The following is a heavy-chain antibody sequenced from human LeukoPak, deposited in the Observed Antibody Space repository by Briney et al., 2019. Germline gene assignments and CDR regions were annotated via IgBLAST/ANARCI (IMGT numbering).Heavy chain of an antibody. Sequence: PSETLSLTCAVCGGYFSGYYWSWIRQPPGKGLEWIGEINHSGSTNYNPSLKSRVTISVDTSKNQFSLKLSSVTAADTAVYYCARRPLETFSITIFGVVIKSWFDPWGQGTLVTVSS. J-gene: IGHJ5*02. CDR1: GGYFSGYY. CDR2: INHSGST. V-gene: IGHV4-34*01. D-gene: IGHD3-3*01. CDR3: ARRPLETFSITIFGVVIKSWFDP.